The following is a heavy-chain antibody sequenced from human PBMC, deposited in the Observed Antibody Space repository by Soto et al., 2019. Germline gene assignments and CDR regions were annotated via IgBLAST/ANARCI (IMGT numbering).Heavy chain of an antibody. D-gene: IGHD4-17*01. CDR3: ARRLEADYGDWHYFDY. Sequence: QVHLQESGPGLVRPSQTLSLTCTVSGASITIGDSYWSWIRKSPGKGLEWIGDIYSRGSTYCNPSLRSRFTISIDTTKNQFSLRLSSVTAADTAVYYCARRLEADYGDWHYFDYWGQGTLLTLSS. J-gene: IGHJ4*02. CDR2: IYSRGST. V-gene: IGHV4-30-4*01. CDR1: GASITIGDSY.